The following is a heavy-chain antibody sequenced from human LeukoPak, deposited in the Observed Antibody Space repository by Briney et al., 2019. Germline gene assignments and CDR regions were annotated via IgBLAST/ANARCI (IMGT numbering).Heavy chain of an antibody. CDR2: INPNSGGT. J-gene: IGHJ6*02. CDR3: ARGSDCSGGSCYSFGLGRSQGMDV. Sequence: GASVKVSCKASGYTFTGYYMHWVRQAPGQGLEWMGWINPNSGGTNYAQKFQGWVTMTRDTSISTAYMELSRLRSDDTAVYYCARGSDCSGGSCYSFGLGRSQGMDVWGQGTTVTVSS. V-gene: IGHV1-2*04. D-gene: IGHD2-15*01. CDR1: GYTFTGYY.